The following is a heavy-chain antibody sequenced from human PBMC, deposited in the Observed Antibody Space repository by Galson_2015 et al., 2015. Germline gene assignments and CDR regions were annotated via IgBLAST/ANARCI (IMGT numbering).Heavy chain of an antibody. D-gene: IGHD5-18*01. CDR1: GGSISSGDYY. J-gene: IGHJ4*02. Sequence: TLSLTCTVSGGSISSGDYYWSWIRQPPGKGLEWIGYIYYSGSTYYNPSLKSRVTISVDTSKNQFSLKLSSVTAADTAVYYCASKMDTAMVTGFDYWGQGTLVTVSS. CDR2: IYYSGST. V-gene: IGHV4-30-4*01. CDR3: ASKMDTAMVTGFDY.